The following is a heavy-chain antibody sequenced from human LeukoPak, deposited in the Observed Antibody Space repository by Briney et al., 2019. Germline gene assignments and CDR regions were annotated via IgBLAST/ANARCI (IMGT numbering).Heavy chain of an antibody. CDR1: GFSLSSFQ. J-gene: IGHJ5*01. D-gene: IGHD2-8*01. Sequence: GGSLRLSCAASGFSLSSFQMNWVRQAPGKGLEWISYISDSGTTKYYADSVKGRFTISRDNAKNSLYLQMNSLTGEDTALYYCARDGTTNRYNWFDSWGQGTLVTVPS. CDR2: ISDSGTTK. V-gene: IGHV3-48*03. CDR3: ARDGTTNRYNWFDS.